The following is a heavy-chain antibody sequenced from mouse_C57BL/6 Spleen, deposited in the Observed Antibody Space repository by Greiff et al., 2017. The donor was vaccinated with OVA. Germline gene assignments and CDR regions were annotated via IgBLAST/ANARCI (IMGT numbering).Heavy chain of an antibody. D-gene: IGHD1-1*01. CDR1: GYAFSSYW. V-gene: IGHV1-80*01. CDR2: IYPGDGDT. J-gene: IGHJ1*03. Sequence: QVQLKESGAELVKPGASVKISCKASGYAFSSYWMNWVKQRPGKGLEWIGQIYPGDGDTNYNGKFKGKATLTADKSSSTAYMQLSSLTSDDSSVYFCARPNCYGRLWYFGVWGTRTPVTVSS. CDR3: ARPNCYGRLWYFGV.